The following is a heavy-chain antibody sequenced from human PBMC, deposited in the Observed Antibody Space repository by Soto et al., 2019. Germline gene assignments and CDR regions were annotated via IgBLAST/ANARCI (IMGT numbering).Heavy chain of an antibody. CDR1: GYTFTSYG. D-gene: IGHD1-20*01. J-gene: IGHJ3*02. CDR3: VREGVTGTTSFCLAFDI. Sequence: ASVKVSCKASGYTFTSYGISCVRQAPGQGLEWMGWISAYNGNTNYAQKLQGRVTMTTDTSTSTAYMELRSLRSDDTAVYYCVREGVTGTTSFCLAFDIWGQGTMVTV. V-gene: IGHV1-18*01. CDR2: ISAYNGNT.